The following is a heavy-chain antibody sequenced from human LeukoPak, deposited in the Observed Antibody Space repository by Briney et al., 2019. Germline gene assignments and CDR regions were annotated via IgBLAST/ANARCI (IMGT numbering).Heavy chain of an antibody. Sequence: ASVKVSCKASGYTFTSYAMHWVRQAPGQRLEWMGWINAGNGNTKYSQKFRGRVTITRDTSASTAYMELSSLRSEDTAVYYCASGILTGYPKYYYYGMDVWGKGTTVTVSS. V-gene: IGHV1-3*01. CDR3: ASGILTGYPKYYYYGMDV. J-gene: IGHJ6*04. CDR1: GYTFTSYA. CDR2: INAGNGNT. D-gene: IGHD3-9*01.